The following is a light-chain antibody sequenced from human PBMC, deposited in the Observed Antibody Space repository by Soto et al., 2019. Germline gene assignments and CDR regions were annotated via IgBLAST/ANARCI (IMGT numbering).Light chain of an antibody. J-gene: IGLJ2*01. CDR1: SSNIGAGYD. CDR2: ANN. V-gene: IGLV1-40*01. Sequence: QSVLTQPPSVSGAPGQSVAISCTGSSSNIGAGYDVHWYQHLPGRAPKLLIYANNNRPSGVPDRFSGSKSGTSASLAITGLQADDEAHYYCQSYDSALSAVVFGGGTQLTVL. CDR3: QSYDSALSAVV.